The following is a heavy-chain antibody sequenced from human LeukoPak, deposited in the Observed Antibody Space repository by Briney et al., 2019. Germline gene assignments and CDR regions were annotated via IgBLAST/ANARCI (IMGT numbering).Heavy chain of an antibody. Sequence: GGSLRLSCATSGFTFVDSHMHWVRQAPGRGLEWVSLITRDGGGTFYADSVKGRFTISRDNAKSSLDLEMNSLRAEDTAVYYCARAMSTFGGVRNYFDSWGQGTLVTVSS. V-gene: IGHV3-43D*03. CDR3: ARAMSTFGGVRNYFDS. CDR2: ITRDGGGT. CDR1: GFTFVDSH. D-gene: IGHD3-16*01. J-gene: IGHJ4*02.